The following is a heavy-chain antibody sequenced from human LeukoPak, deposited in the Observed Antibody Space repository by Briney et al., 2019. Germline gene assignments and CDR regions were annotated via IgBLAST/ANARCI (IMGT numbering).Heavy chain of an antibody. D-gene: IGHD3-3*01. Sequence: PGGSLRLSCAASRFTFSSYSMNWVRQAPGKGLEWVSSISSSSYIYYADSVRGRFTISRDNAKNSLYLQMNSLRAEDTAVYYCARTITIYGGEFDPWGQGTLVTVSS. CDR1: RFTFSSYS. V-gene: IGHV3-21*01. J-gene: IGHJ5*02. CDR2: ISSSSYI. CDR3: ARTITIYGGEFDP.